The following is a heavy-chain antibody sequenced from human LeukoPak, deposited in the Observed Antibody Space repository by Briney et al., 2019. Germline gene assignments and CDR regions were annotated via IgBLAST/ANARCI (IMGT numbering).Heavy chain of an antibody. D-gene: IGHD1-26*01. J-gene: IGHJ4*02. V-gene: IGHV3-21*05. Sequence: GGSLRLSCAASGFMFNGYSLTWVRQALGKGLEWISYISAGSDYIYYTDSVKGRFTISRDNAKNSLYLQLNSLRVEDTAVYYCARWGLGPSFDYWGRGTLVTVSS. CDR3: ARWGLGPSFDY. CDR2: ISAGSDYI. CDR1: GFMFNGYS.